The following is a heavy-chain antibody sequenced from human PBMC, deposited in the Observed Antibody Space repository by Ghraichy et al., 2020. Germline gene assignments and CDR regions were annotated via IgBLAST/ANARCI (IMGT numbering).Heavy chain of an antibody. J-gene: IGHJ4*02. Sequence: LSLTCAASGFTFSTYAMSWVRQAPGKGLEWVSGLSDGGERSHYADSVKGRFTISRDNSKNTLYLQMDSLRVEDTAVYYCAKRTGGHWGQGTLVIVSS. CDR1: GFTFSTYA. CDR3: AKRTGGH. V-gene: IGHV3-23*01. D-gene: IGHD3-10*01. CDR2: LSDGGERS.